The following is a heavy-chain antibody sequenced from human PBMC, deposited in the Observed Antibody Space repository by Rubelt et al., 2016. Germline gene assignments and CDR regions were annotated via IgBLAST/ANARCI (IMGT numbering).Heavy chain of an antibody. D-gene: IGHD6-19*01. CDR3: ARAGGQWPGPVYYFDY. J-gene: IGHJ4*02. CDR2: ISSSSSTI. V-gene: IGHV3-48*04. Sequence: GLEWVSYISSSSSTIYYADSVKGRFTISRDNAKNSLYLQMNSLRAEDTAVYYCARAGGQWPGPVYYFDYWGQGTLVTVSS.